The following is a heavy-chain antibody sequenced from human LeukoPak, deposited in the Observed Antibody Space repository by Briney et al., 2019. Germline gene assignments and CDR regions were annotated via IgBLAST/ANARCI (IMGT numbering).Heavy chain of an antibody. CDR3: ARDSAGYYP. CDR1: GFTFSTYW. V-gene: IGHV3-7*01. Sequence: AGGSLRLSCAASGFTFSTYWMSWVRQVPGKGLEWVANINEDGGAKYYVGSVEGRFTISRDNAKNSLFLQMNSLRVEDTAVYYCARDSAGYYPWGQGTLVTVSS. D-gene: IGHD3-9*01. J-gene: IGHJ5*02. CDR2: INEDGGAK.